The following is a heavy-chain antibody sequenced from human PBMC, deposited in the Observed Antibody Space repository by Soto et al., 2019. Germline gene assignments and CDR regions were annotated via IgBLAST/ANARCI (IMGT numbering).Heavy chain of an antibody. CDR3: ARGKLGGYSYGRFSY. V-gene: IGHV1-8*01. J-gene: IGHJ4*02. D-gene: IGHD5-18*01. CDR1: GYTFTSYD. CDR2: MNPNSGNT. Sequence: ASVKVSFKASGYTFTSYDINWLRQATGQGLEWMGWMNPNSGNTGYAQKFQGRVTMTRNTSISTAYMELSSPRSEDTAVHYCARGKLGGYSYGRFSYWGQGTLVTVSS.